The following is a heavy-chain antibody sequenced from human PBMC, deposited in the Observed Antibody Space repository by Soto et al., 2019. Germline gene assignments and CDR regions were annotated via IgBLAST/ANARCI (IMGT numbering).Heavy chain of an antibody. CDR2: ISYTGST. Sequence: QVQLQESGPGLVKPSQTLSLICTVSGGPINSGDYFWNWIRQPPGKGLEWIGYISYTGSTFYNPSLKSRLTISLDTSKKQFSLKLNSVTAADTAVYYCARGLYSSSLDYWGQGTLVTVSS. CDR1: GGPINSGDYF. J-gene: IGHJ4*02. V-gene: IGHV4-30-4*01. D-gene: IGHD6-6*01. CDR3: ARGLYSSSLDY.